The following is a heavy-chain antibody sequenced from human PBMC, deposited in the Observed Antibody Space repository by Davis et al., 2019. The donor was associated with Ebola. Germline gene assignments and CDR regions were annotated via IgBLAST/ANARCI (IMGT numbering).Heavy chain of an antibody. Sequence: HPQTPSLPRAISGVRLSSLSPAWNWTRQSPSRGLEWLGRTYYRSKWYNDYAVSVKSRITINPDTSKNQFSLQLNSVTPEGTVVYYCARENIYGGNYWYMDLWGRGTPVTVSS. CDR2: TYYRSKWYN. J-gene: IGHJ2*01. V-gene: IGHV6-1*01. CDR3: ARENIYGGNYWYMDL. CDR1: GVRLSSLSPA. D-gene: IGHD4-23*01.